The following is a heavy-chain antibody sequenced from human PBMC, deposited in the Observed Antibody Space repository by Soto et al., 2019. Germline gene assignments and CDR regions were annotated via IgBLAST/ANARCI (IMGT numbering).Heavy chain of an antibody. J-gene: IGHJ4*02. V-gene: IGHV1-3*01. CDR3: ERDNRGRPGYFDY. CDR1: GYTFTSYA. D-gene: IGHD3-10*01. Sequence: ASVKVSCKASGYTFTSYAMHWVRQAPGQRLEWMGWINAGNGNTKYSQKFQGRVTITRDTSASTAYMELSSLRSEDTAVYYCERDNRGRPGYFDYWGQGTLVTVSS. CDR2: INAGNGNT.